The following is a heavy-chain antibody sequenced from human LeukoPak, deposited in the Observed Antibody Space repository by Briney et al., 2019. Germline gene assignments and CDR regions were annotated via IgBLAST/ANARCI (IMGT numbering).Heavy chain of an antibody. CDR3: ARDGASSGPYWFDP. Sequence: SETLSLTCAVYGGSFSGYYWSWIRQPPGKGLEWIGEINHSGSTNYNPSLKSRVTISVDTSKNQFSLKLSSVTAADTAVYYCARDGASSGPYWFDPWGQGTLVTVSS. V-gene: IGHV4-34*01. D-gene: IGHD6-19*01. CDR1: GGSFSGYY. CDR2: INHSGST. J-gene: IGHJ5*02.